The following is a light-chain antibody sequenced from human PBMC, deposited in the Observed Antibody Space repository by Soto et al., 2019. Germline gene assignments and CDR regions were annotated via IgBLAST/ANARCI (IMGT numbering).Light chain of an antibody. CDR2: EDN. Sequence: NFMLTQPHSVSESPGRTVTISCTRSSGSIASNYVHWYQQRPVSAPTTVIYEDNQRPSGVHDRFSGSIDSSSNSASLTISGLKPEDEADYSCQSFHHTTWVFGGGTKLTVL. V-gene: IGLV6-57*03. J-gene: IGLJ3*02. CDR3: QSFHHTTWV. CDR1: SGSIASNY.